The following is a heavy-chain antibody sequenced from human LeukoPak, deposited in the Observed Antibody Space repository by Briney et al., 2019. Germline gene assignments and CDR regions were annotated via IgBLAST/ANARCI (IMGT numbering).Heavy chain of an antibody. V-gene: IGHV4-34*01. CDR2: ISHSGST. Sequence: SETLSLTCAVYGGSFSGYYWSWIRQPPGKGLEWIGEISHSGSTNYNPSLKSRVTISVDTSKNQFSLKLSSVTAADTAVYYCARAPMAEYYFDYWGQGTLVTVSS. CDR1: GGSFSGYY. CDR3: ARAPMAEYYFDY. J-gene: IGHJ4*02. D-gene: IGHD3-10*01.